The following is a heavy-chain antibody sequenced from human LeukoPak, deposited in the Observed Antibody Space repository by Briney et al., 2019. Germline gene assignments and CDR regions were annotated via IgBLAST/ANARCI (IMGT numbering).Heavy chain of an antibody. CDR3: ARESPPVAGGRMDV. J-gene: IGHJ6*03. CDR2: TYYRSKWYN. Sequence: SQTLSLTCAISVDSVSSNSAAWNSIRQSPSRGLEWLGRTYYRSKWYNDYAVSVKSRITINPDTSKNQFSLQLNSVTPEDTAVYYCARESPPVAGGRMDVWGKGTTVTVSS. CDR1: VDSVSSNSAA. V-gene: IGHV6-1*01. D-gene: IGHD3-16*01.